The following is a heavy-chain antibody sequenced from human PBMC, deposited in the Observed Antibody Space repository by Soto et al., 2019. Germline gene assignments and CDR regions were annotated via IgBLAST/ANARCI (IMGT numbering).Heavy chain of an antibody. D-gene: IGHD6-6*01. Sequence: PSETLSLTCTVSGGCISSYYWSWIRQPPGKGLEWIGYISYSGSTNYNSSLKSRVTISVDTSKNQFSLKLSSVTAADTAVYYCARSHIVPRLLMYPYDYWGQGTLVTVSS. CDR3: ARSHIVPRLLMYPYDY. V-gene: IGHV4-59*01. J-gene: IGHJ4*02. CDR2: ISYSGST. CDR1: GGCISSYY.